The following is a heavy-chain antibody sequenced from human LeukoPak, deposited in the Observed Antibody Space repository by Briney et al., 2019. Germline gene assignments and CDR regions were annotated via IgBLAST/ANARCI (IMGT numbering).Heavy chain of an antibody. Sequence: PSETLSLTCTVSGGSISSYYWSWIRQPAGEGLEWIGRIYTSGSTNYNPSLKSRVTMSVDTSKNQFSLKLSSVTAADTAVYYCARGVDCSSTSCYADYYYYMDVWGKGTTVTVSS. J-gene: IGHJ6*03. CDR2: IYTSGST. D-gene: IGHD2-2*01. CDR1: GGSISSYY. CDR3: ARGVDCSSTSCYADYYYYMDV. V-gene: IGHV4-4*07.